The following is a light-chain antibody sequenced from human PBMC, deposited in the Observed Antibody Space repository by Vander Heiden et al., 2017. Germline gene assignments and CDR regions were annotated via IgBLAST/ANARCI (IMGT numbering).Light chain of an antibody. V-gene: IGKV3-20*01. Sequence: ETVLTQSPGTLSWAPGERATLSCRACQSVSSSYLAWYQQKPGQAPRLLFYGASSRATGIPDRFSGSGSGTDFTLTISRLEPEDLAVYYCQQYGSSPLTFGGGTKVEIK. J-gene: IGKJ4*01. CDR2: GAS. CDR1: QSVSSSY. CDR3: QQYGSSPLT.